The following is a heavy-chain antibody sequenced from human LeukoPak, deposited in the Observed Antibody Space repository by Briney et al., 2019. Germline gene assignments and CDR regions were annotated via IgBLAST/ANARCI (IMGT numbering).Heavy chain of an antibody. CDR2: IYPGDSDT. J-gene: IGHJ5*02. CDR1: GYSFTSYW. D-gene: IGHD6-13*01. Sequence: GESLKISCKGSGYSFTSYWIGWVRQLPGKGLEWMGIIYPGDSDTRYSPSFQGQVTISADKSISTAYLQWSSLKASDTAMYYCARHGAYSSSWFRWFDPWGQGTLVTVSS. V-gene: IGHV5-51*01. CDR3: ARHGAYSSSWFRWFDP.